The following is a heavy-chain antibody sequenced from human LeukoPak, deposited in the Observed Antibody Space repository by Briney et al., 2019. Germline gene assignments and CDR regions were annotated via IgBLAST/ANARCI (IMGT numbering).Heavy chain of an antibody. Sequence: GASVKVSCKASGYTFTSYYMHWVRQAPGQGLEWMGIINPSGGSTSYAQKFQGRDTMTRDTSTSTVYMELSSLRSEDTAVYYCAREDIVVVPAARGPFDYWGQGTLVTVSS. CDR2: INPSGGST. D-gene: IGHD2-2*01. CDR1: GYTFTSYY. J-gene: IGHJ4*02. V-gene: IGHV1-46*01. CDR3: AREDIVVVPAARGPFDY.